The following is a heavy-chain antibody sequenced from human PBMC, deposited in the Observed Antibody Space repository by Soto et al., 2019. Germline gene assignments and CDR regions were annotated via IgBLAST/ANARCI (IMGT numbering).Heavy chain of an antibody. CDR1: GYTFTSYC. V-gene: IGHV1-46*01. Sequence: QVLLVQSGAEVKKSGASVKVPCKASGYTFTSYCIHWVRQAPGQGLEWMGIINPDGGTTSYAQKFQGRITMTRDTSTSTLYMELSSLTSDDTAVYYCARDTSSWYRVDYWGQGSLVTVSS. CDR2: INPDGGTT. D-gene: IGHD6-13*01. J-gene: IGHJ4*02. CDR3: ARDTSSWYRVDY.